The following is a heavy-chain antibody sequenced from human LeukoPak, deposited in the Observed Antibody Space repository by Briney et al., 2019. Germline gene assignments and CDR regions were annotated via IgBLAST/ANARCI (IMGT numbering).Heavy chain of an antibody. J-gene: IGHJ4*02. CDR1: GGSFSSRTYY. V-gene: IGHV4-39*01. CDR3: ARHYYDSSGYYPWYFDY. Sequence: SETLSLTCTVSGGSFSSRTYYWGWIRQPPGKGLEWNGSMYYSGSTYYNHSLKSRVTISVDTSKNQFSLKLTSVTAADTAVYYCARHYYDSSGYYPWYFDYWGQGTLVTVSS. CDR2: MYYSGST. D-gene: IGHD3-22*01.